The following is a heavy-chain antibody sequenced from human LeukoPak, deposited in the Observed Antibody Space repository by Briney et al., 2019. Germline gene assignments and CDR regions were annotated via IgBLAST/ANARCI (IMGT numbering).Heavy chain of an antibody. CDR3: ARHIGYGVDY. V-gene: IGHV4-59*08. J-gene: IGHJ4*02. D-gene: IGHD6-13*01. Sequence: LEWIGYIYYSGSTNYNPSLKSRVTISVDTSKNQFSLRLSSVTAADTAVYYCARHIGYGVDYWGQGTLVTVSS. CDR2: IYYSGST.